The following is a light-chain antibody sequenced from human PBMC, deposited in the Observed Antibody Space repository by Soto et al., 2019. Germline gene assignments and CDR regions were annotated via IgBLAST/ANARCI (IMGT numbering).Light chain of an antibody. CDR1: QSVLYSSNNKNY. CDR3: QQYYSTPPT. V-gene: IGKV4-1*01. J-gene: IGKJ1*01. Sequence: DIVMTQSPDSLAVSLGERATINCKPSQSVLYSSNNKNYLAWYQQKLGQPPKLLIYWASTRESGVPDRFSGSGSGTDFTLTISSLQAEDVAVYYCQQYYSTPPTFGQGTKVEIK. CDR2: WAS.